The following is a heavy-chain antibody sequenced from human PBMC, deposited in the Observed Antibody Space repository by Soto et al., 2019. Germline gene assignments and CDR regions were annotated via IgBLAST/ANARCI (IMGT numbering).Heavy chain of an antibody. CDR2: IRSKAYGGTT. V-gene: IGHV3-49*03. D-gene: IGHD3-3*01. J-gene: IGHJ6*02. CDR1: GFTFGDYA. Sequence: LRLSCTASGFTFGDYAMSWFRQAPGKGLEWVGFIRSKAYGGTTEYAASVKGRFTISRDDSKSIAYLQMNSLKTEDTAVYYCTRDLSTIFGVVIMTYYYYGMDVWGQGTTVTVSS. CDR3: TRDLSTIFGVVIMTYYYYGMDV.